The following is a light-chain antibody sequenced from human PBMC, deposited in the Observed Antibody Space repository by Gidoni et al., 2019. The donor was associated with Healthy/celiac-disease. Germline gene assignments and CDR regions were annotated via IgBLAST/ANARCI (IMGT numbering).Light chain of an antibody. V-gene: IGKV3-15*01. Sequence: PATLSVSSGERATLSCRASQSVSSNLAWYQQKPVQAPRLLIYGASTRATGIPARFSGSVSGKEFTLTISSLQSEDFAVYYCQQYNNWPPLTFGGGTKVEIK. CDR1: QSVSSN. J-gene: IGKJ4*01. CDR3: QQYNNWPPLT. CDR2: GAS.